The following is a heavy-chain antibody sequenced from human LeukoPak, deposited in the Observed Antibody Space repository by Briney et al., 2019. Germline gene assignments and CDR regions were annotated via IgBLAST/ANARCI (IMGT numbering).Heavy chain of an antibody. V-gene: IGHV3-53*01. Sequence: GGSLRLSCAASGFIVSSNYMSWVRQAPGKGLEWVSVLYSGGGTYYADSVNGRFTISRDSSKNTLYLQMSSLSAEDTAIYYCAKTFNRAYTYGPADNWGQGTLVTVSS. CDR2: LYSGGGT. CDR3: AKTFNRAYTYGPADN. D-gene: IGHD5-18*01. J-gene: IGHJ4*02. CDR1: GFIVSSNY.